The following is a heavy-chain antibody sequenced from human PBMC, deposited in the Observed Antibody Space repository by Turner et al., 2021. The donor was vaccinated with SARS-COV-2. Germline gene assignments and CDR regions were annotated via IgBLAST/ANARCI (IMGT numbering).Heavy chain of an antibody. V-gene: IGHV3-66*02. CDR2: IYSCGST. J-gene: IGHJ4*02. CDR3: ARDLGGTSSLGGYFDY. Sequence: EVQLVGSGGGLVPPGGSLRLACAWSGSTVSSNYMNWVRQSPGKGLEWVSVIYSCGSTYYADSVKGRFTISRDTSKNTLYLKMNSLRAEDTAVYYCARDLGGTSSLGGYFDYWGQGTLVTVSS. CDR1: GSTVSSNY. D-gene: IGHD2-2*01.